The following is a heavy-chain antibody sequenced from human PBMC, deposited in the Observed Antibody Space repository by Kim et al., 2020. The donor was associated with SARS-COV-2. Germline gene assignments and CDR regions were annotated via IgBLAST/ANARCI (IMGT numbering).Heavy chain of an antibody. D-gene: IGHD2-2*01. CDR3: AREDQLLIDY. Sequence: NTGDAQKFQGRVNMTRNTAISTAYMELSSMRSEDTAVYYCAREDQLLIDYWGQGTLVTVSS. V-gene: IGHV1-8*01. CDR2: NT. J-gene: IGHJ4*02.